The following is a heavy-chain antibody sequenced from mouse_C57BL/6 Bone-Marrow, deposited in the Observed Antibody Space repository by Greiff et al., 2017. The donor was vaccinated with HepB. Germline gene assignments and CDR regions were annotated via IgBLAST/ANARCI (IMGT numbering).Heavy chain of an antibody. V-gene: IGHV1-9*01. Sequence: VKLMESGAELMKPGASVKLSCKATGYTFTGYWIEWVKQRPGHGLEWIGEILPGSGSTNYNEKFKGKATFTADTSSNTAYMQLSSLTTEDSAIYYCARGRGTAQATYYFDYWGQGTTLTVSS. J-gene: IGHJ2*01. D-gene: IGHD3-2*02. CDR1: GYTFTGYW. CDR3: ARGRGTAQATYYFDY. CDR2: ILPGSGST.